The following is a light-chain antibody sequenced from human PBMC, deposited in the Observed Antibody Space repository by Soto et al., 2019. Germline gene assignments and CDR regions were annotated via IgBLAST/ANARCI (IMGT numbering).Light chain of an antibody. CDR3: QQYNSYSPLT. CDR2: KAS. J-gene: IGKJ1*01. V-gene: IGKV1-5*03. CDR1: QSISSW. Sequence: DIQMTQSPSTLSASVGDRVTITCRASQSISSWLAWYQQKPGKAPKLLIYKASSLESGVPSRFSGSGSGTEFTLTISSLQPDDFATYHCQQYNSYSPLTFGQGTKVDIK.